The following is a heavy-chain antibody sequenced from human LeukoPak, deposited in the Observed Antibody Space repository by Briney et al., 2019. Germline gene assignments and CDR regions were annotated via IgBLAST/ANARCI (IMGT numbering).Heavy chain of an antibody. V-gene: IGHV4-59*08. J-gene: IGHJ4*02. D-gene: IGHD3-22*01. Sequence: NTSETLSLTCTVSGGSISSYYWSWIRQPPGKGLEWIGYIYYSGSTNYNPSLKSRVTISVDTSKNQFSPKLSPVTAADTAVYYCARYYYDSSGYYYLFDYWGQGTLVTVSS. CDR1: GGSISSYY. CDR2: IYYSGST. CDR3: ARYYYDSSGYYYLFDY.